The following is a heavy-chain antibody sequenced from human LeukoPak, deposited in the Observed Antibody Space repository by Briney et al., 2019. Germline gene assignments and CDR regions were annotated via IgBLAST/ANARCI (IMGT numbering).Heavy chain of an antibody. CDR2: ISAYNGNT. V-gene: IGHV1-18*01. D-gene: IGHD3-10*01. CDR3: ARDLVAERHYYGSGKSWLDP. Sequence: ASVKVSCKASGYTFTSYGISWVRQAPGQGLEWMGWISAYNGNTNYAQKLQGRVTMTTDTSTSTAYMELRSLRSDDTAVYYCARDLVAERHYYGSGKSWLDPWGQGTLVTVSS. J-gene: IGHJ5*02. CDR1: GYTFTSYG.